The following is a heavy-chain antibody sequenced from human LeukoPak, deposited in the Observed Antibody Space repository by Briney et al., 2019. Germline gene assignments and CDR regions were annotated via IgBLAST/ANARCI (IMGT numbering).Heavy chain of an antibody. J-gene: IGHJ3*02. D-gene: IGHD2-2*01. CDR3: ARGVVTAAMGAFDI. CDR2: INHSGST. V-gene: IGHV4-34*01. Sequence: TSETLSLTCAVYGGSFSGYYWSWIRQPPGKGLEWIGEINHSGSTNYNPSLKSRVTISVDTSKNQFSLKLSSVTAADTAVYYCARGVVTAAMGAFDIWGQGTMVTVSS. CDR1: GGSFSGYY.